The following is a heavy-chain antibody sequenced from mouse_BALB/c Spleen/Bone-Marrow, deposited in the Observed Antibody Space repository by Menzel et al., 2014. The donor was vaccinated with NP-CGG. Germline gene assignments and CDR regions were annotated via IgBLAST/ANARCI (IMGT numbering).Heavy chain of an antibody. Sequence: QVQLQQSGAELAKPGASVKMSCKASGYTFTSYWMHWVKQRPGQGLEWIGYINPNTGYTEYNQKFKDKATLTADKSSSTAYMQLSSLTSDDSAVYYCARAPLLRLRNYFDYWGQGTTLTVSS. V-gene: IGHV1-7*01. D-gene: IGHD1-2*01. J-gene: IGHJ2*01. CDR3: ARAPLLRLRNYFDY. CDR2: INPNTGYT. CDR1: GYTFTSYW.